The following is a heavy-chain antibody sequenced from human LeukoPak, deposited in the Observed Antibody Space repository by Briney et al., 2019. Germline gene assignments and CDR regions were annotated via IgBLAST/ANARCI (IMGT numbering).Heavy chain of an antibody. V-gene: IGHV3-66*01. CDR2: IYSGGAT. J-gene: IGHJ4*02. Sequence: GGSLRLSCAASGVTVGDNYMIWVRQAPGKGLEWVSRIYSGGATNYADSVKGRFTISRDSSKNTLFLQLNSLRAEDTAVYYCARDPSAVALGTYGWGQGTLVTVSS. CDR1: GVTVGDNY. CDR3: ARDPSAVALGTYG. D-gene: IGHD6-13*01.